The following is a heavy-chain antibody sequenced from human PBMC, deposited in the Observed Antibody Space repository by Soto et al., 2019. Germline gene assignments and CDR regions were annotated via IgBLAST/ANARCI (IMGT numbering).Heavy chain of an antibody. CDR2: INHSGST. J-gene: IGHJ6*03. D-gene: IGHD2-15*01. V-gene: IGHV4-34*01. Sequence: QVQLQQWGAGLLKPSETLSLTCAVYGGSFSGYYWSWIRQPPGKGLEWIGEINHSGSTNYNPSLQSRVTISVDTSKNQFSLKLSSVTAADTAVYYCARGIVVVVADTIYYYSYYMDVWGKGTTVTVSS. CDR3: ARGIVVVVADTIYYYSYYMDV. CDR1: GGSFSGYY.